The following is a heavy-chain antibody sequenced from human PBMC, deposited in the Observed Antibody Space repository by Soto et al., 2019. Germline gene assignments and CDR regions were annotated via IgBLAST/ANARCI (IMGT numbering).Heavy chain of an antibody. Sequence: QVQLQESGPGLVKPSGTLSLTCAVYGGSISSSNWWSWVRQHPGNGLEWIGEIYPSGSTNYNPSLKSRVTISVDKSKNKFSLKLSSVTAADTAVYYCASCTIFGVVTPNYGMDVGGQGTTVTVSS. V-gene: IGHV4-4*02. CDR1: GGSISSSNW. CDR2: IYPSGST. D-gene: IGHD3-3*01. J-gene: IGHJ6*02. CDR3: ASCTIFGVVTPNYGMDV.